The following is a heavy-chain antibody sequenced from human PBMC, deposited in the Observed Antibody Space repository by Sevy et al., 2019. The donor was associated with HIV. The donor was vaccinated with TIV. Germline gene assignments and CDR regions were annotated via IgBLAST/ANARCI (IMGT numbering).Heavy chain of an antibody. V-gene: IGHV4-4*02. CDR3: AREKTTAFAFDL. D-gene: IGHD4-17*01. CDR1: GGSISSTNW. CDR2: VSDSGST. J-gene: IGHJ4*02. Sequence: SETLSLTCAVSGGSISSTNWWSWVRQPPGKGLEWIGEVSDSGSTNYNPSLKSRVSISVDKAKNQFSVKLSSVTAADTAVYYCAREKTTAFAFDLWGQGALVTVSS.